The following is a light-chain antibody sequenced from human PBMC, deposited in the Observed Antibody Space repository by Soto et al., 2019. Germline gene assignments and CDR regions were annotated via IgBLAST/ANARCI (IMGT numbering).Light chain of an antibody. CDR2: DAS. J-gene: IGKJ2*01. CDR1: QSVSSY. Sequence: EIVLTQSPATLSLSPGERATLSCRASQSVSSYLAWYQQKPGQTPRLLIYDASNRATGIPARFSGSGSGTDFTLTISSLPAEDFAGYYCQQRSSWPRTFGQGTKLEIK. CDR3: QQRSSWPRT. V-gene: IGKV3-11*01.